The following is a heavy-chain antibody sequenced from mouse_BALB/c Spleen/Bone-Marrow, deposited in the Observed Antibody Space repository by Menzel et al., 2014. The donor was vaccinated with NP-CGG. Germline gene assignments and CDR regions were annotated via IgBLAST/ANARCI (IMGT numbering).Heavy chain of an antibody. CDR2: IWVDGST. CDR1: GFSLXGYG. J-gene: IGHJ3*01. V-gene: IGHV2-6-7*01. Sequence: VKLVESGPGLVAPSQSLSITCTVSGFSLXGYGVNWVRQPPGKGQEWLGMIWVDGSTDYNSALKSRLSISKDNSKSQVFLKMNSLQTDDTARYYCARGGGNPFAYWGQGTLVTVSA. D-gene: IGHD2-1*01. CDR3: ARGGGNPFAY.